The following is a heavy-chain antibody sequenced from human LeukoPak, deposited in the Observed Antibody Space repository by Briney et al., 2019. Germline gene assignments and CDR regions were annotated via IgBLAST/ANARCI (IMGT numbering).Heavy chain of an antibody. Sequence: SVKVSCKASGGTFSSYAISWVRQAPGQGLEWMGGIIPIFGTANYARKFQGRVTITADESTSTAYMELSSLRSEDTAVYYCAREHNWNVRYYYYYGMDVWGQGTTVTVSS. CDR3: AREHNWNVRYYYYYGMDV. J-gene: IGHJ6*02. CDR2: IIPIFGTA. V-gene: IGHV1-69*13. D-gene: IGHD1-20*01. CDR1: GGTFSSYA.